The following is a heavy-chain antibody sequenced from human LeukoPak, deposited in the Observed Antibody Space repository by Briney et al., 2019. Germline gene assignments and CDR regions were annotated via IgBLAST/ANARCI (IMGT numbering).Heavy chain of an antibody. D-gene: IGHD3-22*01. CDR3: ASGKPLDYYDSSGYSDY. CDR2: IWYDGSNK. J-gene: IGHJ4*02. Sequence: GGSLRLSCAASGFTFSSYGMHWVRQAPGKGLEWVAVIWYDGSNKYYADSVKGRFTISRDNSKNTLYLQMNSLRAEDTAVYYCASGKPLDYYDSSGYSDYWGQGTLVTVSS. CDR1: GFTFSSYG. V-gene: IGHV3-33*01.